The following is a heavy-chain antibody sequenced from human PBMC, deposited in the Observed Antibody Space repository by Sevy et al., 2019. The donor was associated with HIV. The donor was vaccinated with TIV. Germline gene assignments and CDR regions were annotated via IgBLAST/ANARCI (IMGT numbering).Heavy chain of an antibody. Sequence: GGSLRLSCAASGFTFSNYWMNWVRQAPGKGLEWVANIKEDGSENNYVDSVKGRFTISRDNAKNSLFLQMNSLRAEDTAVYYCARAVDSSSWLPYNWFDPWGQGTLVTVSS. J-gene: IGHJ5*02. D-gene: IGHD6-13*01. CDR3: ARAVDSSSWLPYNWFDP. V-gene: IGHV3-7*01. CDR1: GFTFSNYW. CDR2: IKEDGSEN.